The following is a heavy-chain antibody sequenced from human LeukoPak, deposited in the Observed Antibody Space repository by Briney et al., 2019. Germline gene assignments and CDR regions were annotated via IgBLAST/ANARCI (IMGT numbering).Heavy chain of an antibody. Sequence: SETLSLTYAVYGGSFSGYYWSWIRQPPGKGLEWIGEINHSGSTNYNPSLKSRVTISVDTSKNQFSLKLSSVTAADTAVYYCARAKYCSGGSCYHLDYWGQGTLVTVSS. CDR2: INHSGST. CDR3: ARAKYCSGGSCYHLDY. V-gene: IGHV4-34*01. J-gene: IGHJ4*02. CDR1: GGSFSGYY. D-gene: IGHD2-15*01.